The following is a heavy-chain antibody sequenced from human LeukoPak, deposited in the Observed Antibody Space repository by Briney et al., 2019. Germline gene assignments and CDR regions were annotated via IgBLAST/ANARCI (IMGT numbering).Heavy chain of an antibody. J-gene: IGHJ4*02. V-gene: IGHV4-59*01. CDR2: IYYSGST. CDR1: GGSISSYY. D-gene: IGHD4-17*01. CDR3: ARGGMFYGDYLSLGY. Sequence: PSETLSLTCTVSGGSISSYYWSWIRQPPGKGLEWVGYIYYSGSTNYNPSLKSRVTISVDTSKNQFSLKLSSVTAADTAVYYCARGGMFYGDYLSLGYWGQGTLVTVSS.